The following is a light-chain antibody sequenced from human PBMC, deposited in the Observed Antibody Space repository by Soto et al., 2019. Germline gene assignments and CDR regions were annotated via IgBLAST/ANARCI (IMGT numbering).Light chain of an antibody. CDR3: SSYTSSSTLCV. CDR1: SSDVGGYNY. V-gene: IGLV2-14*01. Sequence: QSALTQPASMSGSPGQSITISCTGTSSDVGGYNYVSWYQQHPGKAPKLMIYEVSNRPSGVSNRFSGSKSGNTASLTISGLQAEDEADYYCSSYTSSSTLCVFGTGTKLTVL. J-gene: IGLJ1*01. CDR2: EVS.